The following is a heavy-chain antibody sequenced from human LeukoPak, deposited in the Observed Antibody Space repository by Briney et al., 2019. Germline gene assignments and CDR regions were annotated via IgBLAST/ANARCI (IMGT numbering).Heavy chain of an antibody. CDR3: ARGMYCSSTSCYWAY. CDR2: IYHSGST. J-gene: IGHJ4*02. CDR1: GGSISSGGYY. Sequence: PSETLSLTCTVSGGSISSGGYYWSWIRQPPGKGLEWIGYIYHSGSTYYNPSLKSRVTISVGRSKNQFSLKLSSVTAADTAVYYCARGMYCSSTSCYWAYWGQGTLVTVSS. V-gene: IGHV4-30-2*01. D-gene: IGHD2-2*01.